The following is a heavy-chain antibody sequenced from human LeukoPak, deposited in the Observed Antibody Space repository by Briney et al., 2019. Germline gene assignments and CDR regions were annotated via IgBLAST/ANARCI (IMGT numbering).Heavy chain of an antibody. J-gene: IGHJ6*03. CDR2: MKPNSGNT. D-gene: IGHD2/OR15-2a*01. Sequence: ASVKVSCKASGYTLTCYDINWVRQATGQGLEWMGWMKPNSGNTGYAQKFQGRVTMTRNTSISTAYMELSSLRSEDTAVYYCARGCHFLPFNYYYYYYMDVWGKGTTVTVSS. CDR1: GYTLTCYD. V-gene: IGHV1-8*01. CDR3: ARGCHFLPFNYYYYYYMDV.